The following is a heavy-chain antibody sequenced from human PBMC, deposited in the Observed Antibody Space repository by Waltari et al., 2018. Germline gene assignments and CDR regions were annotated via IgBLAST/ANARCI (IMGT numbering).Heavy chain of an antibody. Sequence: QVQLVESGGGVVQPGRSLRLSCAASGFTFSSYGIHWVRQAPGRGLEWVEVIWYDGSNKYYADSVKGRFTISRDNSKNTLYLQMNSLRAEDTAVYYCARLWGATSGQFDYWGQGTLVTVSS. D-gene: IGHD1-26*01. J-gene: IGHJ4*02. CDR1: GFTFSSYG. CDR3: ARLWGATSGQFDY. V-gene: IGHV3-33*01. CDR2: IWYDGSNK.